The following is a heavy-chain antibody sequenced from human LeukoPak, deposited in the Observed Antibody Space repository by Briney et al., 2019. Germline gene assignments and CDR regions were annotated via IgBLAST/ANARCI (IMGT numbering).Heavy chain of an antibody. CDR2: IKQNGSEK. CDR1: GFNFSSYW. CDR3: ARGINDGSGSYYNPAGDY. Sequence: PGGSLRLSWAASGFNFSSYWMTCVRQAPGKGLEWVANIKQNGSEKYYVDSVKGRFTISRDNAKNSLYLQMNSLRAEDTAVYYCARGINDGSGSYYNPAGDYWGQGTLVTVSS. V-gene: IGHV3-7*01. D-gene: IGHD3-10*01. J-gene: IGHJ4*02.